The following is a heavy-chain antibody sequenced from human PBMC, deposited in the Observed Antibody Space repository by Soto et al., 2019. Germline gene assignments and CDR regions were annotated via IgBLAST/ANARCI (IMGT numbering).Heavy chain of an antibody. V-gene: IGHV4-31*03. Sequence: QVQLQESGPGLVKPSQTLSLTCTVSGGSTSSGGYCWSWIRQHPGEGLEWIGFMYNSGSTSYNPSLKSRATISVDTSTNQFSLNLRSVTAADTAVYYCARGGDTTKVDYWGQGTLVTVSS. D-gene: IGHD3-16*01. CDR3: ARGGDTTKVDY. J-gene: IGHJ4*02. CDR1: GGSTSSGGYC. CDR2: MYNSGST.